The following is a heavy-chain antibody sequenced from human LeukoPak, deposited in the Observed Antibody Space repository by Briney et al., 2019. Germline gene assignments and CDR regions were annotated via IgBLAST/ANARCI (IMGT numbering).Heavy chain of an antibody. CDR1: GYTFTGYH. CDR3: ARKTESRYDFWSGLYYFDY. J-gene: IGHJ4*02. Sequence: ASVKVSCKASGYTFTGYHMHWVRQAPGQGLEWMGWINPNSGGTNYAQKFQGRVTMTRDTSISTAYMELSRLRSDDTAVYYCARKTESRYDFWSGLYYFDYWGQGTLVTVSS. V-gene: IGHV1-2*02. CDR2: INPNSGGT. D-gene: IGHD3-3*01.